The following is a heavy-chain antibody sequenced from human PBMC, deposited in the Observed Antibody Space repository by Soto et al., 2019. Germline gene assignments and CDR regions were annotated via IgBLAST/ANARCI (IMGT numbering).Heavy chain of an antibody. D-gene: IGHD3-22*01. CDR1: GGTFSSYA. V-gene: IGHV1-69*01. CDR3: ARRGRGAWLNYYYYYGMDV. CDR2: IIPICGTA. J-gene: IGHJ6*02. Sequence: QVQLVQSGAEVKKPGSSVKVSCKASGGTFSSYAISWVRQAPGQGLEWMGWIIPICGTANYAKKFQGSVTITADESTITASMGLSSSRSEDTAVYYCARRGRGAWLNYYYYYGMDVWGQGTTVTVSS.